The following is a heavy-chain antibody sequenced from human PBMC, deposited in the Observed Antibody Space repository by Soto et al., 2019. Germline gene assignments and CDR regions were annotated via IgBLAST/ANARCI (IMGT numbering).Heavy chain of an antibody. CDR3: ARDYRAEYYYDSSGYYLYFQH. J-gene: IGHJ1*01. Sequence: ASVKVSCKASGYTFTSYGISWVRQAPGQGLEWMGWISAYNGNTNYARKLQGRVTMTTDTSTSTAYMELRSLRSDDTAVYYCARDYRAEYYYDSSGYYLYFQHGGQGTLVTVSS. CDR1: GYTFTSYG. D-gene: IGHD3-22*01. CDR2: ISAYNGNT. V-gene: IGHV1-18*01.